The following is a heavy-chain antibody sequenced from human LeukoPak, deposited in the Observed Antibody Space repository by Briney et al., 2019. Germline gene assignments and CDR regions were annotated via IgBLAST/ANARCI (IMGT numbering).Heavy chain of an antibody. Sequence: ASVKVSCKASGYTFTSYDINWVRQATGKGLECMGWMNPNSGNTGYAQKFQGRVTITRNTSISTAYMELSSLRPDDTAVYYCARLLRVLEYDDHWGQGTLVPVSS. CDR1: GYTFTSYD. CDR3: ARLLRVLEYDDH. D-gene: IGHD3-3*01. CDR2: MNPNSGNT. J-gene: IGHJ4*02. V-gene: IGHV1-8*03.